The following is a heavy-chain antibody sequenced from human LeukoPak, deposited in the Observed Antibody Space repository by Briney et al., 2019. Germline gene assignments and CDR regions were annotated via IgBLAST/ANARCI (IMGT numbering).Heavy chain of an antibody. CDR1: GGSVSSGGYY. Sequence: LSLTCTVSGGSVSSGGYYWLWIRQHPGEGLAWFGYLYYSGSTYYNPSLKSRVTISVDTSKNQFSLKLSSVTAADTAVYYCARDQQYCSSTSCYDWFDPWGQGTLVTVSS. CDR2: LYYSGST. V-gene: IGHV4-31*03. J-gene: IGHJ5*02. D-gene: IGHD2-2*01. CDR3: ARDQQYCSSTSCYDWFDP.